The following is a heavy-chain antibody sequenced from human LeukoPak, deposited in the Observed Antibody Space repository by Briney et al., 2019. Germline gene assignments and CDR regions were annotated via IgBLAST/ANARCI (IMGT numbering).Heavy chain of an antibody. Sequence: PGESLKISCKASGYSFTSYWIGWARQLPRKGLEWMGIIYPGDSDTRYSPSFQGQVTISADKPISTAYLQWSSLKASDTAMYYCARSVEADYWGQGTLVTVSS. CDR1: GYSFTSYW. CDR3: ARSVEADY. CDR2: IYPGDSDT. D-gene: IGHD5-24*01. V-gene: IGHV5-51*01. J-gene: IGHJ4*02.